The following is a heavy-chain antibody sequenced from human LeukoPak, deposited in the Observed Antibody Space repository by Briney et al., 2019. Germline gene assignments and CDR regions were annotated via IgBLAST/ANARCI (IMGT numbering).Heavy chain of an antibody. D-gene: IGHD6-19*01. J-gene: IGHJ6*02. CDR1: GYTFTSYG. CDR2: ISAYNGNT. CDR3: ARDPVNSSGWYYGMDV. Sequence: ASVKVSCKASGYTFTSYGISWVRQAPGRGLEWMGWISAYNGNTNYAQKLQGRVTMTTDTSTSTAYMELRSLRSDDTAVYYYARDPVNSSGWYYGMDVWGQGTTVTVSS. V-gene: IGHV1-18*01.